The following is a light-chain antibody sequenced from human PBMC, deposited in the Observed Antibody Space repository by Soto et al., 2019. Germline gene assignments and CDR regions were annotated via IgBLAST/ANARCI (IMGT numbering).Light chain of an antibody. Sequence: ALTQPASVSGSPGQSITISCTGTSSDVGGYNYVSWYQQHPGKAPKLMIYEVSNRPSGVSNRFSGSKSGNTASLTISGLQAEDEADYYCSSYTSSSTRIVFGTGTKVTVL. CDR3: SSYTSSSTRIV. J-gene: IGLJ1*01. CDR1: SSDVGGYNY. V-gene: IGLV2-14*01. CDR2: EVS.